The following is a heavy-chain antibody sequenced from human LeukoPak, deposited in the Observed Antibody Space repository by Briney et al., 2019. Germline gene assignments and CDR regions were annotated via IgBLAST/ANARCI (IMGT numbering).Heavy chain of an antibody. D-gene: IGHD2-15*01. CDR3: ARVYLLAFDY. CDR1: GFTFSSYA. Sequence: GGSLRLSCAASGFTFSSYAMHWVRQAPGKGLEWVAVISYDGSNKYHADSVKGRFTISRDNSKNTLYLQMNSLRAEDTAVYYCARVYLLAFDYWGQGTLVTVSS. CDR2: ISYDGSNK. J-gene: IGHJ4*02. V-gene: IGHV3-30-3*01.